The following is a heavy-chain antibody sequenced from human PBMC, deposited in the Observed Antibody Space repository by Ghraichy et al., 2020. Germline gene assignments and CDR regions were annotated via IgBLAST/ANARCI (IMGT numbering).Heavy chain of an antibody. V-gene: IGHV4-34*01. D-gene: IGHD2-15*01. J-gene: IGHJ6*02. CDR1: GGSFSGYY. CDR2: INHSGST. Sequence: ESLNISCAVYGGSFSGYYWSWIRQPPGKGLEWIGEINHSGSTNYNPSLKSRVTISVDTSKNQFSLKLSSVTAADTAVYYCASGRCSGGSCYRHWGQGTTVTVSS. CDR3: ASGRCSGGSCYRH.